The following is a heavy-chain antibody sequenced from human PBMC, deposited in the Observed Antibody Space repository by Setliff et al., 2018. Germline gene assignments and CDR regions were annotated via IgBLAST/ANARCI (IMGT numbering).Heavy chain of an antibody. J-gene: IGHJ5*02. CDR2: IYYSGST. D-gene: IGHD2-2*01. Sequence: PSETLSLTCTVSGGSISSGGYYWSWIRQHPGKGLEWIGYIYYSGSTYYNPSLKSRVTISVDTSKNQFSLKLSYVTAADTAVYYCARKNQLRHYNWFDPWGQGILVTVSS. CDR1: GGSISSGGYY. CDR3: ARKNQLRHYNWFDP. V-gene: IGHV4-31*03.